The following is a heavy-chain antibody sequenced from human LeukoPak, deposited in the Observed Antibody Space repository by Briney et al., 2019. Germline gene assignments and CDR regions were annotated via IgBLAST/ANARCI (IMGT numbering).Heavy chain of an antibody. D-gene: IGHD6-19*01. CDR3: ARGQYSSGWYGIDY. CDR2: INAGNGNT. J-gene: IGHJ4*02. Sequence: ASVKVSCKASGYTFTSYAMHWVRQAPGQRLERMGWINAGNGNTKYSQKFQGRVTITRDTSASTAYMELSSLRSEVTAVYYCARGQYSSGWYGIDYWGQGTLVTVSS. V-gene: IGHV1-3*01. CDR1: GYTFTSYA.